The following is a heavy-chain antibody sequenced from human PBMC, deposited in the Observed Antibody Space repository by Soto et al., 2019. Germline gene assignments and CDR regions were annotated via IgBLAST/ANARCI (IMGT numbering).Heavy chain of an antibody. Sequence: EVQLLESGGGLVRPGGSLRLSCVASGFTFGSYAMTWVRQAPGKGLEWVSALTNSASTTYYADSVTGRFTISRDNSKNTLYLQMNYLRAEDTAVYYCAQDFGGRRPFHFWGQGTLVTVSS. CDR1: GFTFGSYA. D-gene: IGHD1-26*01. CDR3: AQDFGGRRPFHF. V-gene: IGHV3-23*01. CDR2: LTNSASTT. J-gene: IGHJ4*02.